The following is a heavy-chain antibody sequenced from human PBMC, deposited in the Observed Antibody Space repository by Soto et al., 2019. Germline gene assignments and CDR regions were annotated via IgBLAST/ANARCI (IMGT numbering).Heavy chain of an antibody. D-gene: IGHD5-12*01. J-gene: IGHJ4*02. CDR3: VTDGSRGNDIFDY. CDR2: INPNSGGT. Sequence: QVQLVQSGAEVKNPGASVKVSCKASGYIFGAFYIHWVRQAPGQGLEWMGWINPNSGGTNYAQNFMGLVTMTRDRYITTVYMELRRVKSDDEAVSYCVTDGSRGNDIFDYWGQGTLVAVSS. V-gene: IGHV1-2*04. CDR1: GYIFGAFY.